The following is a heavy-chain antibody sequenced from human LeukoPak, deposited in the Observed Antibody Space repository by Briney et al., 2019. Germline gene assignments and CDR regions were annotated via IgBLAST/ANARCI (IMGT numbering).Heavy chain of an antibody. D-gene: IGHD6-19*01. J-gene: IGHJ6*02. Sequence: GGSLRLSCVASGVTLSNYAMSWARQAPGKGLEWVSGISSSGSGGNTYYADSVKGRFTISRDNAKNSLYLQMNSLRDEDTAVYYCARDGGSGWFYYYYGMDVWGQGTTVTVSS. V-gene: IGHV3-23*01. CDR1: GVTLSNYA. CDR2: ISSSGSGGNT. CDR3: ARDGGSGWFYYYYGMDV.